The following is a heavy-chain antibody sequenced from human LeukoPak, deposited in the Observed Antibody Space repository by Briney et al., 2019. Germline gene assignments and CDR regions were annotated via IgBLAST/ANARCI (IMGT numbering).Heavy chain of an antibody. CDR2: ISAYNGKT. Sequence: ASVRVSCKASGFSVSRYGFSWVRQAPGQGLEWMEWISAYNGKTNYAQKFQGRVTMTTDTSTTTVYMDLRSLRSDDTAVYFCARGGALTSFDSWGQGTLITVSS. CDR3: ARGGALTSFDS. D-gene: IGHD1-26*01. CDR1: GFSVSRYG. V-gene: IGHV1-18*01. J-gene: IGHJ4*02.